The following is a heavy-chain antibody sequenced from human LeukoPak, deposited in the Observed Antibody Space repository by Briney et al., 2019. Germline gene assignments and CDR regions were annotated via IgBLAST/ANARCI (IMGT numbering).Heavy chain of an antibody. J-gene: IGHJ4*02. CDR1: GYTFTGYY. D-gene: IGHD3-3*01. V-gene: IGHV1-2*02. Sequence: GASVKVSCKASGYTFTGYYMHWVRQAPGQGLEWMGWINPNSGGTNYAQKFQGRVTMTRDTSISTAYMELSRLRSDDTAVYYCARGAIFGVVIDIDYWGQGTLVTVSS. CDR2: INPNSGGT. CDR3: ARGAIFGVVIDIDY.